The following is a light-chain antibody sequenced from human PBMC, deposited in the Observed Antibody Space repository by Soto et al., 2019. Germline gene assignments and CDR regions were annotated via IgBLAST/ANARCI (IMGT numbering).Light chain of an antibody. V-gene: IGKV1-12*01. Sequence: DIQMTQSPSSVSASVGDRVTITCRASQSISGWLAWYQQKPGKVPKLLIYVASNLHTGVPSRFSGSGSGTDFTLTISSLQPEDFATYYCQQANSFPITFGQGTRLEI. CDR3: QQANSFPIT. J-gene: IGKJ5*01. CDR2: VAS. CDR1: QSISGW.